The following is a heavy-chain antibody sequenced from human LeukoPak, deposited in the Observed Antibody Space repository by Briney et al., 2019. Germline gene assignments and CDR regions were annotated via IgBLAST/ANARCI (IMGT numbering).Heavy chain of an antibody. J-gene: IGHJ4*02. CDR3: AKVSFDAPSSWPFDY. CDR2: IRYDGSNK. D-gene: IGHD6-13*01. Sequence: GGSLRLSCAASGFTFSSYGMHWVRQAPGKGLEWVAFIRYDGSNKYYADSVNGRFTISTDTSKNTLYLQMNSLRAEDTAVYYCAKVSFDAPSSWPFDYWGQGTLVTVSS. CDR1: GFTFSSYG. V-gene: IGHV3-30*02.